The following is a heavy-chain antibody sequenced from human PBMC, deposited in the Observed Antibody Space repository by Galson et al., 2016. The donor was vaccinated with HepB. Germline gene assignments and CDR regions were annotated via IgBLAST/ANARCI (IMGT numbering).Heavy chain of an antibody. CDR1: GGSISSSNW. D-gene: IGHD6-19*01. V-gene: IGHV4-4*02. CDR3: ARGKRPRQWLITKWFDP. CDR2: IYHTGDT. Sequence: ETLSLTCAVSGGSISSSNWWNWVRQPPGKGLEWIGEIYHTGDTNHNSSLKSRVTMSVDTSKNQFSLKLNSVTAADTAVYYCARGKRPRQWLITKWFDPWGQGTPVTVSA. J-gene: IGHJ5*02.